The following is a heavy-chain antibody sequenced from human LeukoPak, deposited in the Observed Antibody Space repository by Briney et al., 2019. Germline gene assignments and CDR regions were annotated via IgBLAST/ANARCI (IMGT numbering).Heavy chain of an antibody. D-gene: IGHD3-10*01. CDR3: AKDWQYYGSGISGAFDI. CDR2: ISGSGGST. J-gene: IGHJ3*02. Sequence: GGSLRLSCAASGFTFSSYAMSWVRQAPGKGQEWVSAISGSGGSTYYADSVKGRFTLSRDNSKNTLYLQMNSLRAEDTAVYYCAKDWQYYGSGISGAFDIWGQGTMVTVSS. V-gene: IGHV3-23*01. CDR1: GFTFSSYA.